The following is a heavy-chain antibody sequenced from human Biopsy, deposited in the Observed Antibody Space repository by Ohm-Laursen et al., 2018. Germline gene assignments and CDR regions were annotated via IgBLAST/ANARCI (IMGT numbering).Heavy chain of an antibody. D-gene: IGHD6-13*01. V-gene: IGHV4-31*01. CDR2: IYYSGTT. Sequence: TLSLTCRVSDFPLSSGAFYWSWIRQRPGKGLEWIGYIYYSGTTSFNPSLKSQVTMSVDTSANHFSLKLNSVTAADTTLYYCARSPASTWTGYFESWGQGSLVTVSS. J-gene: IGHJ4*02. CDR3: ARSPASTWTGYFES. CDR1: DFPLSSGAFY.